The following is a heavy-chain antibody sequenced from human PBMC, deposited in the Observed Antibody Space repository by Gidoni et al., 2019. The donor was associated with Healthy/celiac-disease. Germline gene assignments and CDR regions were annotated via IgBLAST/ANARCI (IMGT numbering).Heavy chain of an antibody. CDR3: ARVGYCGGDCHASFDL. CDR2: IWYDGSNK. D-gene: IGHD2-21*02. Sequence: QVQLVESGGGVVQPGRSLRLSCAASGFTFSSYGMHWVRQAPGKGLEWVAVIWYDGSNKYYADSVKGRFTISRDNSKNTLYLQMNSLRAEDTAVYYCARVGYCGGDCHASFDLWGRGTLVTVSS. CDR1: GFTFSSYG. J-gene: IGHJ2*01. V-gene: IGHV3-33*01.